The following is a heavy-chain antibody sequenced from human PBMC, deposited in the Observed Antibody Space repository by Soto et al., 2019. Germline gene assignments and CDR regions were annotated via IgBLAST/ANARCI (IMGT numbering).Heavy chain of an antibody. J-gene: IGHJ4*02. CDR2: IWYDGSNK. CDR1: TFTFTTFG. V-gene: IGHV3-33*08. D-gene: IGHD6-19*01. Sequence: PGGSLRLSCEPSTFTFTTFGMHWVRQAPGKGLEWVAVIWYDGSNKYYADSVKGRFTISRDNSKNTLYLQMNSLRAEDTSVYYCARGAYNSGWFPPDSWGQGTLVTVSS. CDR3: ARGAYNSGWFPPDS.